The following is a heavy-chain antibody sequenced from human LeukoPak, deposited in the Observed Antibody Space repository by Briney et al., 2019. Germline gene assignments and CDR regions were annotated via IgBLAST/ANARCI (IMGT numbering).Heavy chain of an antibody. CDR1: GGSISSYY. Sequence: SETLSLTCTVSGGSISSYYWSWIRQPPGKGLEWIGYISYSGSTNFNPSLKSRVTISVDTTKNQFSLKLSSVTAADTAVYYCAREGTAGTNLNWFDPWGQGTLVTVSS. J-gene: IGHJ5*02. CDR2: ISYSGST. D-gene: IGHD1-1*01. CDR3: AREGTAGTNLNWFDP. V-gene: IGHV4-59*01.